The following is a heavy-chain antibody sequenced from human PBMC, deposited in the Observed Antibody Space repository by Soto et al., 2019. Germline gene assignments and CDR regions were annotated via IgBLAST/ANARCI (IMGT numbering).Heavy chain of an antibody. CDR1: GFTFSSYA. V-gene: IGHV3-23*01. CDR3: AKGCGGDCRTFQH. Sequence: GGSLRLSCAASGFTFSSYAMSWVRQAPGKGLEWVSTIISGGNTYYADSVKGRFTISRDNSKNTLYLQMNSLRAEDTAVYYCAKGCGGDCRTFQHWGQDTLVTVSS. J-gene: IGHJ1*01. D-gene: IGHD2-21*01. CDR2: IISGGNT.